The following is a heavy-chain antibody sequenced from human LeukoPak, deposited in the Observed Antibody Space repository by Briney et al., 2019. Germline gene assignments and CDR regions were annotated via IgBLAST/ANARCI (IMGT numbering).Heavy chain of an antibody. V-gene: IGHV4-59*08. D-gene: IGHD4-17*01. Sequence: PSETLSLTCTVSGGSISSYYWSWIRQPPGKGLEWIGYIYYSGSTNYNPSLKSRVTISVDTSKNQFSLKLSSVTAADTAVYYCARRDDYGDPREFDYWGQGTLVTVSS. CDR3: ARRDDYGDPREFDY. CDR1: GGSISSYY. CDR2: IYYSGST. J-gene: IGHJ4*02.